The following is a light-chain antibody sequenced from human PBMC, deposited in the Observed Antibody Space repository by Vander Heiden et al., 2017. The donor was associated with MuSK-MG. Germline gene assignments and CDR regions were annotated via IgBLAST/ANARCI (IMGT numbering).Light chain of an antibody. CDR3: HVWDTSSDHVV. CDR1: NIQSKA. V-gene: IGLV3-21*02. Sequence: YVLTQPHSMSVAPGQTARISCGGNNIQSKAVHWYQQKAGQGPVVVVYDDSDRPSGIPERFAGSNSGNKATLNISSVEAGDEADYYCHVWDTSSDHVVFGGGTKLTVL. J-gene: IGLJ3*02. CDR2: DDS.